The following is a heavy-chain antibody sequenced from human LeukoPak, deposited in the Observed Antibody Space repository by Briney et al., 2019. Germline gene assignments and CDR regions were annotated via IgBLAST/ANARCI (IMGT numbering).Heavy chain of an antibody. V-gene: IGHV4-39*07. CDR1: GASISSRSYY. Sequence: SETLSLTCTVSGASISSRSYYWGWIRQPPGKGLEWIGSIYYSEGTYYNPSLKSRVTISVDTSKNQFSLKLSSVTAADTAVYYCARDYYMDVWGKGTTVTVSS. CDR2: IYYSEGT. J-gene: IGHJ6*03. CDR3: ARDYYMDV.